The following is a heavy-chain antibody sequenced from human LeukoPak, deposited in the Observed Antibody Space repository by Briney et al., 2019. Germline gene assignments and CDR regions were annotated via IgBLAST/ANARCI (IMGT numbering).Heavy chain of an antibody. CDR2: ISTDGSIT. J-gene: IGHJ4*02. Sequence: PGGSLRLSCVATGFTIRNYWMHWVRQAPGKGLVWVSRISTDGSITTNADSVKGPFTFSRDNAKNTLYLQMNTLRAEDTAVYYCARDRGYSDSSGSLDYWGQGTLVTVSS. V-gene: IGHV3-74*01. D-gene: IGHD3-22*01. CDR1: GFTIRNYW. CDR3: ARDRGYSDSSGSLDY.